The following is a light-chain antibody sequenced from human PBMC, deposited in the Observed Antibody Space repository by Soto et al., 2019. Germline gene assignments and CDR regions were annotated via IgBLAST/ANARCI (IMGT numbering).Light chain of an antibody. CDR2: EAS. CDR1: QSISSR. Sequence: DIQMTQSPSTLSASIGDRVTITCRASQSISSRLAWYQQKPGKAPKLLIHEASSLESGVPSRFSGSGSETEFTLTISNLQPDDFATYYCQQYNSYPLTFGGGTKVEIK. CDR3: QQYNSYPLT. J-gene: IGKJ4*01. V-gene: IGKV1-5*03.